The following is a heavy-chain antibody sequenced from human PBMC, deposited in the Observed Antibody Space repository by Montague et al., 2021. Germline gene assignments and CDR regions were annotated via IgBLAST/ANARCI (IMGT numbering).Heavy chain of an antibody. V-gene: IGHV3-21*04. J-gene: IGHJ4*02. CDR2: INDRGGET. CDR3: ARRARSLYHFDN. CDR1: GFTFRSYW. Sequence: SLRLSCAASGFTFRSYWMHWVRQAPGRGLEWVSIINDRGGETHHAGSVKGRFTLSRDNSMSTLYLQMNTLGVEDTAVYYCARRARSLYHFDNWGQGTLVTVSS. D-gene: IGHD2-2*01.